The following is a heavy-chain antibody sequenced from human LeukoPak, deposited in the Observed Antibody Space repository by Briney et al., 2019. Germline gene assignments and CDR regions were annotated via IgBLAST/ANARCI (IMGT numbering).Heavy chain of an antibody. Sequence: ASVKVSCKASGYTFTGYYMHWVRQAPGQGLEWMGWINPNSGGTNYAQKFQGRVTMTRDTSISTAYMELSRLRSDDTAVYYCARALSYSRGWYVGYYFDYWGQGTLVTVSS. CDR3: ARALSYSRGWYVGYYFDY. CDR1: GYTFTGYY. V-gene: IGHV1-2*02. J-gene: IGHJ4*02. D-gene: IGHD6-19*01. CDR2: INPNSGGT.